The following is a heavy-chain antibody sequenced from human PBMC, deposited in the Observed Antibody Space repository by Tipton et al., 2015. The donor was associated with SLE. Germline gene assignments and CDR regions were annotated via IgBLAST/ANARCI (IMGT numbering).Heavy chain of an antibody. Sequence: TLSLTCNVSGVSISSSYWSWIRQPAGKGLEWIGRIYASRSPNYNPSLKSRVTMSVDTSKNQFSLKLSSVTAADTAVYYCARVGPCGGDYYSLDYWGQGTLVTVSS. CDR1: GVSISSSY. CDR2: IYASRSP. V-gene: IGHV4-4*07. CDR3: ARVGPCGGDYYSLDY. J-gene: IGHJ4*02. D-gene: IGHD2-21*01.